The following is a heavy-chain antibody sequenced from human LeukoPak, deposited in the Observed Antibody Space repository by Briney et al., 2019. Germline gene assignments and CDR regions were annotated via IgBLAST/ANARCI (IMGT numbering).Heavy chain of an antibody. Sequence: SETLSLTCAVSGYSISSGYYWGWIRQPPGKGLEWIGSIYHSGSTYYNPSLKSRVTISVDTSKNQFSLKLSSVTAADTAVYYCPRGDSSGWFDYWGQGTLVTVSS. V-gene: IGHV4-38-2*01. J-gene: IGHJ4*02. CDR1: GYSISSGYY. CDR3: PRGDSSGWFDY. CDR2: IYHSGST. D-gene: IGHD3-22*01.